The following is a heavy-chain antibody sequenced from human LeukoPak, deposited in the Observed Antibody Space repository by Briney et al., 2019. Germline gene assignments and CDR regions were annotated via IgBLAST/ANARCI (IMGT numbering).Heavy chain of an antibody. D-gene: IGHD3-22*01. J-gene: IGHJ5*02. V-gene: IGHV1-69*01. CDR3: ARDRFWYYYDSSGYSTPLGGFDP. CDR1: GGTFSSYA. CDR2: IIPIFGTA. Sequence: EASVKVSCKASGGTFSSYAISWARQAPGQGLEWMGGIIPIFGTANYAQKFQGRVTITAEESTSTAYMELSSLRSEDTAVYYCARDRFWYYYDSSGYSTPLGGFDPWGQGTLVTVSS.